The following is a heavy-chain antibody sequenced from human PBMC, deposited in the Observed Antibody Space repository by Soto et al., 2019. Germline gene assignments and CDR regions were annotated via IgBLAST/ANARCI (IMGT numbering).Heavy chain of an antibody. CDR3: ARGLRSVLDY. CDR1: GFTFRNFG. D-gene: IGHD6-6*01. J-gene: IGHJ4*02. V-gene: IGHV3-33*01. CDR2: ISNDENIK. Sequence: GGSLRLSCVASGFTFRNFGMHWVRQAPGKGLEWVAVISNDENIKQYADSVRGRFAIARDSSKNTLYLQVTSLRAEDTAIYYCARGLRSVLDYWGQGALVTVSS.